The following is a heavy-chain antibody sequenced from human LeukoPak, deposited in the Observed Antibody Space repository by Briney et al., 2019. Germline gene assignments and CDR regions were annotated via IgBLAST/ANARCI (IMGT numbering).Heavy chain of an antibody. V-gene: IGHV1-46*01. D-gene: IGHD3-3*01. Sequence: GASVKVSCKASGYTFTTYYMHWVRQAPGQGLEWMGIIVPSGGSTSYAQKFQGRVTMTRDMSTSTVYMELSSLRSEDTAVYYCARRSGYTPQSFDYWGQGTLVTVS. CDR3: ARRSGYTPQSFDY. J-gene: IGHJ4*02. CDR1: GYTFTTYY. CDR2: IVPSGGST.